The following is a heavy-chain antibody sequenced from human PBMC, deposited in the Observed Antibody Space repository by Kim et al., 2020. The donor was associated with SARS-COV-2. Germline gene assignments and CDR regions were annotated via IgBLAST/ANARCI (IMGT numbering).Heavy chain of an antibody. CDR3: ARDGGYYGSGSYPRWVDY. CDR2: ISAYNGNT. CDR1: GYTFTSYG. V-gene: IGHV1-18*01. Sequence: ASVKVSCKASGYTFTSYGISWVRQAPGQGLEWMGWISAYNGNTNYAQKLQGRVTMTTDTSTSTAYMELRSLRSDDTAVYYCARDGGYYGSGSYPRWVDYWGQGTLVTVSS. D-gene: IGHD3-10*01. J-gene: IGHJ4*02.